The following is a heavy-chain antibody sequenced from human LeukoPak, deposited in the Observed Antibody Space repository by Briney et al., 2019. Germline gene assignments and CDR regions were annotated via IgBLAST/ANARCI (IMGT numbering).Heavy chain of an antibody. J-gene: IGHJ4*02. CDR2: ISSSSSYI. CDR1: GSTFSSYS. V-gene: IGHV3-21*01. Sequence: PGGSLRLSCAASGSTFSSYSMNWVRQAPGKGLEWVSSISSSSSYIYYADSVKGRFTISRDNAKNSLYLQMNSLRAEDTAVYYCARAAYCGGDCFFDYWGQGTLVTVSS. D-gene: IGHD2-21*02. CDR3: ARAAYCGGDCFFDY.